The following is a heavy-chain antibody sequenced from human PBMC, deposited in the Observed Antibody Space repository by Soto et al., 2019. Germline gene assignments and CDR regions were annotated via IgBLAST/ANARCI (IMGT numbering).Heavy chain of an antibody. J-gene: IGHJ4*02. D-gene: IGHD3-22*01. CDR1: GFTFSSYS. V-gene: IGHV3-48*02. Sequence: EVQLVESGGGLVQPGGSLRLSCAASGFTFSSYSMNWVRQAPGKGLEWVSYISSSSSTIYYADSVKGRFTISRDNAKNALYLQMNSLRDEDTAVYYCARDPGYYASSGYYYVHQEYWGQGTLVTVSS. CDR3: ARDPGYYASSGYYYVHQEY. CDR2: ISSSSSTI.